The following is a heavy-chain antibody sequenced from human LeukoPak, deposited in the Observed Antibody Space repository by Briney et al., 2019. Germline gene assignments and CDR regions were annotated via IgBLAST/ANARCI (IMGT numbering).Heavy chain of an antibody. V-gene: IGHV3-9*03. J-gene: IGHJ6*03. CDR2: ISWNSGSI. D-gene: IGHD3-16*01. CDR3: AKSFLNYYYYMDV. CDR1: GFTFDDYA. Sequence: GRSLRLSCAASGFTFDDYAMHWVRQAPGKGLEWVSGISWNSGSIGYADSVKGRFTISRDNAKNSLYLQMNSLRAEDMALYYCAKSFLNYYYYMDVWGKGTTVTISS.